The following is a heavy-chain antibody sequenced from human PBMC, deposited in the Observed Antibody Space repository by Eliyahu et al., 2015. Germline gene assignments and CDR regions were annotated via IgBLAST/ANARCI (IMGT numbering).Heavy chain of an antibody. CDR3: ARDGDAGMWVIDY. V-gene: IGHV4-31*03. Sequence: QVQLQESGPGLVKPSQTLSLTCXXSGGSISXGGYYWSWIRQHPGXGLXWIGYXYYSGSTYYNPSLKSRVTISVDTSKNQFSLKLSSVTAADTAVYYCARDGDAGMWVIDYWGQGTLVTVSS. CDR1: GGSISXGGYY. CDR2: XYYSGST. D-gene: IGHD1-26*01. J-gene: IGHJ4*02.